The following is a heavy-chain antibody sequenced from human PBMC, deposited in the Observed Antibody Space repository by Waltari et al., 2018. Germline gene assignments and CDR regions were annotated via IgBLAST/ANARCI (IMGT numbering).Heavy chain of an antibody. CDR3: ARVSTNNGPGDLDY. V-gene: IGHV1-18*01. Sequence: VQLVQSETEVRKTGASGMVSCTTSGYTFKSSAVSWVRQAPGQGLEWMGGVSGYNRETIYSHKFQVRLTLTTETSTTTAYMEMRNLRSDDTAIFYCARVSTNNGPGDLDYWGQGTLVTVSA. CDR1: GYTFKSSA. CDR2: VSGYNRET. D-gene: IGHD2-8*01. J-gene: IGHJ4*02.